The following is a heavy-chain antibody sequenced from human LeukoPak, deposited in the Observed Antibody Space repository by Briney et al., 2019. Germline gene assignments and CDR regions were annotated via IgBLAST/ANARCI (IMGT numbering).Heavy chain of an antibody. CDR1: GFTFSSYG. CDR2: ISGSGGST. J-gene: IGHJ4*02. D-gene: IGHD3-22*01. V-gene: IGHV3-23*01. CDR3: AKDQGYYDSSGEIDY. Sequence: GGSLRLSCAASGFTFSSYGMSWVRQAPGKGLEWVLAISGSGGSTYYADSVKGRFTISRDNSKNTLYLQMNSLRAEDTAVYYCAKDQGYYDSSGEIDYWGQGALVTVSS.